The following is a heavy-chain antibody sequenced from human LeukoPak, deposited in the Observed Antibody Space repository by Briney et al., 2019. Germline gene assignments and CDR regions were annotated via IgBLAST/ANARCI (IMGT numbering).Heavy chain of an antibody. CDR2: ISSSGSHI. J-gene: IGHJ4*02. CDR1: GFTFSSYS. Sequence: GGSLRLSCAASGFTFSSYSMNWVRQAPGKGLEWVSSISSSGSHIYFADSMKGRFTISRNNAKNSLYLQMNSLRAEDTAVYYCARTLYYDYQDYWGQGTLVTVSS. D-gene: IGHD3-3*01. V-gene: IGHV3-21*01. CDR3: ARTLYYDYQDY.